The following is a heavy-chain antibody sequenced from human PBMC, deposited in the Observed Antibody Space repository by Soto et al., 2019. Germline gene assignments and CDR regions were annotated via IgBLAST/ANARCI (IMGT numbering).Heavy chain of an antibody. D-gene: IGHD3-22*01. CDR2: IYYSGST. CDR3: AREGYYDSSGPSSGGDAFDI. V-gene: IGHV4-30-4*01. J-gene: IGHJ3*02. CDR1: GGSISSGDYY. Sequence: PSETLSLTCTVSGGSISSGDYYWSWIRQPPGKGLEWIGYIYYSGSTYYNPSLKSRVTISVDTSKNQFSLKLSSVTAADTAVYYCAREGYYDSSGPSSGGDAFDIWGQGTMVTVSS.